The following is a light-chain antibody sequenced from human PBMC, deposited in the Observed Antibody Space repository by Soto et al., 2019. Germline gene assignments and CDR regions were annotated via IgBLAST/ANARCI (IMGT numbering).Light chain of an antibody. J-gene: IGLJ3*02. V-gene: IGLV1-40*01. Sequence: QSVLTQPPSVSGAPGQRVTMSCTGSSSNIGAGYDVQWYQQIPGTAPKLLISVNTKRPSWVPDRFSGSKSGTSASLAITGLQAEDEADYYCQSYASSLSVVFGGGTKLTVL. CDR1: SSNIGAGYD. CDR3: QSYASSLSVV. CDR2: VNT.